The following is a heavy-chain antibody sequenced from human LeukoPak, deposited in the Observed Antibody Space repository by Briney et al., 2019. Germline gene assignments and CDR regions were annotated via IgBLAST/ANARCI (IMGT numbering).Heavy chain of an antibody. V-gene: IGHV3-11*04. D-gene: IGHD6-6*01. CDR1: GFTFSDYY. J-gene: IGHJ4*02. CDR3: AKDQGFGYSSSRGIDY. Sequence: GGSLRLSCAASGFTFSDYYMSWIRQAPGKGLEWVSYISSSGSTIYYADSVKGRFTISRDNSKNTLYLQMNSLRAEDTAVYYCAKDQGFGYSSSRGIDYWGQGILVTVSS. CDR2: ISSSGSTI.